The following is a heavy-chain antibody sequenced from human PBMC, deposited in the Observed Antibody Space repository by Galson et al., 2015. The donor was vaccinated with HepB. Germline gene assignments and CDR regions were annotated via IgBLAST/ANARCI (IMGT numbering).Heavy chain of an antibody. CDR3: AKASGYCSDATCYFLNH. J-gene: IGHJ5*02. CDR2: IIGSGFNT. CDR1: GFTFNNFA. V-gene: IGHV3-23*01. D-gene: IGHD2-15*01. Sequence: SLRLSCAASGFTFNNFAMSWVRQAPGKGLEWVSTIIGSGFNTFYADSVKGRFAISRDNSKNTLFLQLNSLRADHTAVYYCAKASGYCSDATCYFLNHWGQGTLVTVSP.